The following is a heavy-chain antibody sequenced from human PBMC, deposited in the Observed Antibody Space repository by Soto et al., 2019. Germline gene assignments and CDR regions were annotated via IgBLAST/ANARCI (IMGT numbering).Heavy chain of an antibody. D-gene: IGHD2-2*01. J-gene: IGHJ3*02. V-gene: IGHV3-48*01. CDR1: GFTFSSYS. CDR2: ISSSSSTI. Sequence: EVKLGESGGGLVQPGGSLRLSCAASGFTFSSYSMNWVRQAPGRGLEWVSYISSSSSTINYADSVRGRFTISRDNAKNSLYLQMKSLRADDTAVYYCAREGACSSTSCLLDAFEIWGQGTMVTVS. CDR3: AREGACSSTSCLLDAFEI.